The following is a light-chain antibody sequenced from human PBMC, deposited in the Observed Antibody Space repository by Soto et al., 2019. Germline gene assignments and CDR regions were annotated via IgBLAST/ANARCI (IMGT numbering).Light chain of an antibody. Sequence: EILLTQSPATLSVSPGERATLSCRASQSVSSNLAWYQQTPGQAPRLLIYGASTRATGIPARFSGSGSGTESTLTISRLQSEDFAVYCCQQYNNLLTFGQGTRLEIK. CDR3: QQYNNLLT. V-gene: IGKV3-15*01. J-gene: IGKJ5*01. CDR1: QSVSSN. CDR2: GAS.